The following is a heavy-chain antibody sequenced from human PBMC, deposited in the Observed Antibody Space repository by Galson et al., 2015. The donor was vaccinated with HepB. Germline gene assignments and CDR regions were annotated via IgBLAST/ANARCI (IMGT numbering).Heavy chain of an antibody. CDR1: GGSFSGYY. V-gene: IGHV4-34*01. CDR3: ARNLDYYDSSGLTTTNFDY. CDR2: INHSGST. D-gene: IGHD3-22*01. Sequence: ETLSLTCAVYGGSFSGYYWSWIRQPPGKGLEWIGEINHSGSTNYNPSLKSRVTISVDTSKNQFSLKLSSVTAADTAVYYCARNLDYYDSSGLTTTNFDYWGQGTLVTVSS. J-gene: IGHJ4*02.